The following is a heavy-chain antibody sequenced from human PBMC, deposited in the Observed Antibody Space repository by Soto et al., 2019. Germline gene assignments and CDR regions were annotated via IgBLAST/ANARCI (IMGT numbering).Heavy chain of an antibody. V-gene: IGHV3-33*01. J-gene: IGHJ6*02. CDR3: AFVVYDSSGKGDYGMDV. CDR1: GFTFSSYG. D-gene: IGHD3-22*01. Sequence: QVQLVESGGGVVQPGRSLRLSCAASGFTFSSYGMHWVRKAPGKGLEWVAVIWYDGSNKYYADSVKGRFTISRDNSKNPLYRQMISLRAEDTAVYYCAFVVYDSSGKGDYGMDVWGQGTTVTVSS. CDR2: IWYDGSNK.